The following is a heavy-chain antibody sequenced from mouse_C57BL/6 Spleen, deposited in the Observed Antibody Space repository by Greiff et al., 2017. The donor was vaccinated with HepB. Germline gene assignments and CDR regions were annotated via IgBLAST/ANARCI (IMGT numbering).Heavy chain of an antibody. J-gene: IGHJ2*01. CDR3: ARDNYSIFYFDY. Sequence: EVQGVESGGGLVKPGGSLKLSCAASGFTFSSYAMSWVRQTPEKRLEWVATISDGGSYTYYPDNVKGRFTISRDNAKNNLYLQMSHLKSEDTAMYYCARDNYSIFYFDYWGQGTTLTVSS. CDR1: GFTFSSYA. V-gene: IGHV5-4*01. D-gene: IGHD2-5*01. CDR2: ISDGGSYT.